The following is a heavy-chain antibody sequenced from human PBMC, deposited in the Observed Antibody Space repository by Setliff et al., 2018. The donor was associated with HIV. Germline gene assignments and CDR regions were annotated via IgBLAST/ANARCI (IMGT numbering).Heavy chain of an antibody. Sequence: ASVKVSCKPSGHTFTTYGLSWVRQAPGQGLEWMGWISTYSDERSYAQNLQGRVTMTTDTSTSTAYMELRSLRFDDTAVYYCARDVEHMMDVWGQGTTVTVSS. CDR3: ARDVEHMMDV. J-gene: IGHJ6*02. CDR1: GHTFTTYG. V-gene: IGHV1-18*01. CDR2: ISTYSDER.